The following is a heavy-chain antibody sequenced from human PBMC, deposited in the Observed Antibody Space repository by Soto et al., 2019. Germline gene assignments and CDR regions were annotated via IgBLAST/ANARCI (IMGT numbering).Heavy chain of an antibody. J-gene: IGHJ4*02. Sequence: RQAPGQRLEWMGWINAGNGNTKYSQKFQGRVTITRDTSASTAYMELSSLRSEDTAVYYCARGATMDFDYWGQGTLVTVSS. CDR2: INAGNGNT. V-gene: IGHV1-3*01. D-gene: IGHD5-12*01. CDR3: ARGATMDFDY.